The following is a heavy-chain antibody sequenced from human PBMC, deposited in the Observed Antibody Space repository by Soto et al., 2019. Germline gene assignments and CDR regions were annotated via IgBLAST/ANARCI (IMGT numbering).Heavy chain of an antibody. V-gene: IGHV4-38-2*02. CDR1: VYSISSGYY. D-gene: IGHD6-13*01. Sequence: PSETLSLTCAVSVYSISSGYYWGWIRQPPGKGLEWIGSIYHSGSTYYNPSLKSRVTISVDTSKNQFSPKLSSVTAADTAVYYCARDEGSSWEHWFDPWGQGTLVTVSS. J-gene: IGHJ5*02. CDR3: ARDEGSSWEHWFDP. CDR2: IYHSGST.